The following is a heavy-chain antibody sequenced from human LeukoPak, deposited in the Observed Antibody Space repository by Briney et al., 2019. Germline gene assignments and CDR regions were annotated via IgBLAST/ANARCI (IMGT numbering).Heavy chain of an antibody. Sequence: PGGSLRLSCAASGFTVSSNYMSWVRQAPGKGLEWVSVIYSGGSTYYADSVKGRFTISRDNAKNSLYLQMNSLRDEDTAVYYCARVRAYSGYDYWGQGTLLTVSS. V-gene: IGHV3-53*01. CDR1: GFTVSSNY. CDR2: IYSGGST. J-gene: IGHJ4*02. D-gene: IGHD5-12*01. CDR3: ARVRAYSGYDY.